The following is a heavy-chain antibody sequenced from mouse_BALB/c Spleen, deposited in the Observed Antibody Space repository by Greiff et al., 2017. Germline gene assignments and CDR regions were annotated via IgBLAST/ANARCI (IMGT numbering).Heavy chain of an antibody. V-gene: IGHV1S126*01. CDR1: GYSFTSYW. CDR3: ASLRNYAMDY. Sequence: QVQLQQSGPQLVRPGASVKISCKASGYSFTSYWMHWVKQRPGQGLEWIGMIDPSDSETRLNQKFKDKATLTVDKSSSTAYMQLSSPTSEDSAVYYCASLRNYAMDYWGQGTSVTVSS. J-gene: IGHJ4*01. CDR2: IDPSDSET.